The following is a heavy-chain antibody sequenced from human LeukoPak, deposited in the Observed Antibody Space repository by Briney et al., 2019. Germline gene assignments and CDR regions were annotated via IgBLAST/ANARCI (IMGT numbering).Heavy chain of an antibody. J-gene: IGHJ6*02. Sequence: GGSLRLSCAASGFTFSSYSMNWVRQAPGRGLEWVANIKQDGSEKYYVDSVKGRFTISRDNAKNSLYLQMNSLRAEDTAVYYCARVSYGMDVWGQGTTVTVSS. CDR2: IKQDGSEK. CDR1: GFTFSSYS. V-gene: IGHV3-7*01. CDR3: ARVSYGMDV.